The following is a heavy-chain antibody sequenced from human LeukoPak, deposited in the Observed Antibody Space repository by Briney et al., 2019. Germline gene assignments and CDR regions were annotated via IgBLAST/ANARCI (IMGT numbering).Heavy chain of an antibody. Sequence: GGSLRLSCAASGFIFSNYVMSWVRQAPGKGLEWVSAISGDGARTYYADSVKGRFTISRDNSKNTLDLQMNSLRAEDTAVYYCAKTVVVITFRFDSWGQGSLVTVSS. CDR1: GFIFSNYV. CDR3: AKTVVVITFRFDS. CDR2: ISGDGART. D-gene: IGHD2-21*01. V-gene: IGHV3-23*01. J-gene: IGHJ4*02.